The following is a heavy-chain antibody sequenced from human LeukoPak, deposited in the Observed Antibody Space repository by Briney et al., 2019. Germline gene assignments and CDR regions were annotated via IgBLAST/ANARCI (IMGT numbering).Heavy chain of an antibody. CDR3: ARAGGFGELGYYMDV. Sequence: GGSLRLSCAASGFTVSSYWMSWVRQAPGKGLEWVANIKQDGSEKYYVDSVKGRFTISRDNAKNSLYLQMNSLRAEDTAVYYCARAGGFGELGYYMDVWGKGTTVTVS. CDR1: GFTVSSYW. V-gene: IGHV3-7*01. D-gene: IGHD3-10*01. J-gene: IGHJ6*03. CDR2: IKQDGSEK.